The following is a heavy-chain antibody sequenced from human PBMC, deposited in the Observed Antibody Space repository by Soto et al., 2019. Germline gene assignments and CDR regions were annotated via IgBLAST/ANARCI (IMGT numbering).Heavy chain of an antibody. J-gene: IGHJ6*03. CDR1: GGSFSSYY. V-gene: IGHV4-59*08. CDR3: AGRDCSGTNCYYLDYYYMDV. D-gene: IGHD2-2*01. Sequence: QVQLQESGPGLVRPSETLSLTCTVSGGSFSSYYWTWIRQSPGKGLEWIGYIYYSGSTDYNPSLRGRLAKSIATSKNQFSLRLNSMTAADTAVYYCAGRDCSGTNCYYLDYYYMDVWGKGTTVTVSS. CDR2: IYYSGST.